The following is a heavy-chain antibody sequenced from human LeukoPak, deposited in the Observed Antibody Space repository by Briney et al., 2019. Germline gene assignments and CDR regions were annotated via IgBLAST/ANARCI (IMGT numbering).Heavy chain of an antibody. D-gene: IGHD5-18*01. CDR3: TKGTIWLPFDY. V-gene: IGHV3-74*01. Sequence: GGSLRLSCAASGFTFSVYGMHWVRQAPGKGLVWVSRIDNDVTTTSYADSVRGRFTISRDNAKSTLYLQMNSLRAEDTAVYYCTKGTIWLPFDYWGQGTLVTVSS. CDR2: IDNDVTTT. J-gene: IGHJ4*02. CDR1: GFTFSVYG.